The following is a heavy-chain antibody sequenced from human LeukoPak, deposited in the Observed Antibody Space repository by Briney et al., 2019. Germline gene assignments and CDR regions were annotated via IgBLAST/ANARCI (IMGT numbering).Heavy chain of an antibody. CDR2: IYYSGST. CDR3: AAGEGTFDY. D-gene: IGHD3-10*01. CDR1: GGSMSSYY. Sequence: SDTLSLTCTISGGSMSSYYWSWIRQPPGKGLEWIGYIYYSGSTNYNPSLKSRVTISVDTSKNQFSLKLSSVTAADTAVYYCAAGEGTFDYWGQGTLVTVSS. V-gene: IGHV4-59*01. J-gene: IGHJ4*02.